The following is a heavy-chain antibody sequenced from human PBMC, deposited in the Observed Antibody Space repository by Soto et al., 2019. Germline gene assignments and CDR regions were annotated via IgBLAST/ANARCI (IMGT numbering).Heavy chain of an antibody. CDR1: GFTFSSYG. J-gene: IGHJ4*02. Sequence: LGLSCAASGFTFSSYGMHWVRQAPGKGLEWVAVISYDGSNKYYADSVKGRFTISRDNSKNTLYLQMNSLRAEDTAVYYCAKDYYDSSRYFDYWGQGTLVTVSS. CDR3: AKDYYDSSRYFDY. V-gene: IGHV3-30*18. D-gene: IGHD3-22*01. CDR2: ISYDGSNK.